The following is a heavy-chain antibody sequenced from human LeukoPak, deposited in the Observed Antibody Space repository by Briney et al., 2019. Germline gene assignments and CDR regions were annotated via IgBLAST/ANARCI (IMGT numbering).Heavy chain of an antibody. D-gene: IGHD6-19*01. CDR3: ARATTPYSSGWSVSFAGEFDP. Sequence: ASVKVSCKVSGYTLIELSIHWVRQAPGKGLDWMGGFDPDDGKTIYAQKFQGRVTMTEDTSTDTAYMELSSLKSEDTAVYYCARATTPYSSGWSVSFAGEFDPWGQGTLVTVSS. V-gene: IGHV1-24*01. CDR1: GYTLIELS. J-gene: IGHJ5*02. CDR2: FDPDDGKT.